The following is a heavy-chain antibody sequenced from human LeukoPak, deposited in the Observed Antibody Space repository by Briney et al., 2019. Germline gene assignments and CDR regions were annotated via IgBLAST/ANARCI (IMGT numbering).Heavy chain of an antibody. CDR1: GGSFSGYY. Sequence: SETLSLTCAVYGGSFSGYYWSWIRQPPGKGLEWIGSIYHSGSTYYNPSLKSRVTISVDTSKNQFSLKLSSVTAADTAVYYCARLGGNSDYWGQGTLVTVSS. CDR3: ARLGGNSDY. D-gene: IGHD2-15*01. J-gene: IGHJ4*02. CDR2: IYHSGST. V-gene: IGHV4-34*01.